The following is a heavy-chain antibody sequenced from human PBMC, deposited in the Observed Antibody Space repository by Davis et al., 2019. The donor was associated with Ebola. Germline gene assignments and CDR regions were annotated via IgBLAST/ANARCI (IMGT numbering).Heavy chain of an antibody. Sequence: PGGSLRLSCAASRFTFSDYYMSWIRQAPGRGLEWLSYITSDGSYTHYADSVKGRFTISRDNVKNSLYLQMNSLRAEDTAVYYCARDIYDSSGYYYDYWGQGTLVTVSS. CDR1: RFTFSDYY. CDR3: ARDIYDSSGYYYDY. V-gene: IGHV3-11*06. CDR2: ITSDGSYT. D-gene: IGHD3-22*01. J-gene: IGHJ4*02.